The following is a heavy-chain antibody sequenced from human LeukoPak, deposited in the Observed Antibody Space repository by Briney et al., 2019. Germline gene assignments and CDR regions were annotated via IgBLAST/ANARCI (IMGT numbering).Heavy chain of an antibody. CDR3: ARGHWNDVRSWFDP. D-gene: IGHD1-1*01. V-gene: IGHV3-15*07. Sequence: PGGSLRLSCAASGFTFSNAWMNWVRQAPGKGLEWVGRIKSKTDGGTTDYAAPVKGRFTISRDDSKNTLYLQMNSLRTEDTAIYYCARGHWNDVRSWFDPWGQGTLVTVSS. CDR2: IKSKTDGGTT. J-gene: IGHJ5*02. CDR1: GFTFSNAW.